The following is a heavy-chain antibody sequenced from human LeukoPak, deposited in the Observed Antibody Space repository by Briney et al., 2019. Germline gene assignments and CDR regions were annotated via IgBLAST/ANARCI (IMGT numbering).Heavy chain of an antibody. V-gene: IGHV4-4*07. CDR3: AREAAYYDTSGYYYLDY. Sequence: SETLSLTCTVSGGSISGYYWSWIRQPAGKGLERIGRIYTSERTNYNPSLKSRVIMSADTSKNQFSLKLTSVTAADTAVYFCAREAAYYDTSGYYYLDYWGQGTLVTVSS. CDR2: IYTSERT. J-gene: IGHJ4*02. CDR1: GGSISGYY. D-gene: IGHD3-22*01.